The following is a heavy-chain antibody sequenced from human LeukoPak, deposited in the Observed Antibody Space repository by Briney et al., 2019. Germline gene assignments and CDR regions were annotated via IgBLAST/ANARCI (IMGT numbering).Heavy chain of an antibody. J-gene: IGHJ3*02. CDR3: ARDGAVGATNAFDI. D-gene: IGHD1-26*01. CDR1: GGSISSSSYY. V-gene: IGHV4-61*01. CDR2: IYYSGST. Sequence: PSETLSLTCTVSGGSISSSSYYWGWIRQPPGKGLEWIGYIYYSGSTNYNPSLKSRVTISVDTSRNQFSLKLSSVTAADTAVYYCARDGAVGATNAFDIWGQGTMVTVSS.